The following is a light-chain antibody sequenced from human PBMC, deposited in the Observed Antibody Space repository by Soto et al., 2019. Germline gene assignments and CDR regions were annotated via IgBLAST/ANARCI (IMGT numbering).Light chain of an antibody. CDR3: QQYNNWPQT. CDR1: QSVTSS. CDR2: GAS. Sequence: EIMMTQSPATLSVSPGERAALSCRASQSVTSSLAWYQQKPGQAPRLLIYGASTRAAGIPGRFSGSGSETEFTLTISSLQSEDFAVYYCQQYNNWPQTFGQGTKVDI. V-gene: IGKV3-15*01. J-gene: IGKJ1*01.